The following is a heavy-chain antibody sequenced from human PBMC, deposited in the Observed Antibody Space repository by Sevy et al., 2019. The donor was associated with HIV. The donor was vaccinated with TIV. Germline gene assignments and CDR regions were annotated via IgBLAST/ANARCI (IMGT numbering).Heavy chain of an antibody. CDR3: ARVGAARYPYNWFDP. V-gene: IGHV1-2*02. CDR2: INPNSGGT. D-gene: IGHD6-6*01. CDR1: GYTFTGYY. J-gene: IGHJ5*02. Sequence: ASVKVYCKASGYTFTGYYMHWVRQAPGQGLEWMGWINPNSGGTNYAQKFQGRVTMTRDTSISTAYMELSRLRSDDTAVYYCARVGAARYPYNWFDPWGQGTLVTVSS.